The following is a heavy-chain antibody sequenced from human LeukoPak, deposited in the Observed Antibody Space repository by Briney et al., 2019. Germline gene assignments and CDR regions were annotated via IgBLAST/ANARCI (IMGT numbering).Heavy chain of an antibody. CDR2: INPNSGGT. CDR1: GYTFTSYA. D-gene: IGHD6-6*01. J-gene: IGHJ5*02. V-gene: IGHV1-2*02. Sequence: ASVKVSCKASGYTFTSYAMNWVRQAPGQGLEWMGWINPNSGGTNYAQKFQGRVTMTRDASISTAYMELSRLRSDGTAVYYCAREYSSSSKWFDPWGQGTLVTVSS. CDR3: AREYSSSSKWFDP.